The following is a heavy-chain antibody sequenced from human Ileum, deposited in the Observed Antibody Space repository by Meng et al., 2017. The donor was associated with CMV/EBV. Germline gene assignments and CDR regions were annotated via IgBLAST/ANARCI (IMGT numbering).Heavy chain of an antibody. J-gene: IGHJ6*02. CDR3: AREGESWSIVVVRDYYYYGMDV. CDR2: ISSSSSYI. D-gene: IGHD3-22*01. V-gene: IGHV3-21*01. Sequence: GGSLRLSCAASGFTFSSYSMNWVRQAPGKGREWVSSISSSSSYIYYADSVKGRFTISRDNAKNSLYLQMNSLRAEDTAVYYCAREGESWSIVVVRDYYYYGMDVWGQGTTVTVSS. CDR1: GFTFSSYS.